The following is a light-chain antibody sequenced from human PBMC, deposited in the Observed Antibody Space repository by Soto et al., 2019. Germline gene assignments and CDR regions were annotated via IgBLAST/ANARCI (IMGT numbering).Light chain of an antibody. CDR2: DTT. V-gene: IGKV1-33*01. J-gene: IGKJ2*01. CDR3: QQYVNLPYT. Sequence: DIQMTQSPTSLAASVGDRVTITCQASQDLTNFLNWYQQKPGEAPKLLIYDTTTLEEGVPSRFSGGGSGTDFTFTINGLXPEDAAIYSCQQYVNLPYTFGQGTKLEIK. CDR1: QDLTNF.